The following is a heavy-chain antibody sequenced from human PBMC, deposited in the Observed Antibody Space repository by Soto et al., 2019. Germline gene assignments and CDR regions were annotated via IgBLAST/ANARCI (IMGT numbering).Heavy chain of an antibody. CDR3: ARVETCLSASCYSVFDS. CDR1: GFTFSSYW. D-gene: IGHD2-2*01. V-gene: IGHV3-74*01. CDR2: INSDGSST. Sequence: EVQLVESGGGLVQPGGSLRLSCAASGFTFSSYWMHWVRQVPGKGLVWVSRINSDGSSTTYADSVKGRFTISRDNAENTLYLQMNSLRAEDTGVYYCARVETCLSASCYSVFDSWGQGTLVTVSS. J-gene: IGHJ4*02.